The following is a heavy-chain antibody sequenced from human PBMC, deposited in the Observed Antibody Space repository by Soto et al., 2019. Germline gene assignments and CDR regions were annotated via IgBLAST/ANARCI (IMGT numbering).Heavy chain of an antibody. CDR1: GFTFSSYG. D-gene: IGHD2-2*02. CDR3: AKDAVVVPAAIVYYYYYGMDV. V-gene: IGHV3-30*18. CDR2: ISYDGSNK. J-gene: IGHJ6*02. Sequence: QVQLVESGGGVVQPGRSLRLSCAASGFTFSSYGMHWVRQAPGKGLEWVAVISYDGSNKYYADSVKGRFTISRDSSKNTLYLQMNSLRAEDTAVYYCAKDAVVVPAAIVYYYYYGMDVWGQGTTVTVSS.